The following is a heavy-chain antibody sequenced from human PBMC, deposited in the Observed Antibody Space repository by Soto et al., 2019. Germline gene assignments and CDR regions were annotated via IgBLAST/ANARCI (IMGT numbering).Heavy chain of an antibody. D-gene: IGHD6-13*01. CDR1: GYTFTSYG. J-gene: IGHJ4*02. CDR2: ISAYNGNK. CDR3: ARDLGQQLFDY. V-gene: IGHV1-18*01. Sequence: QVQLVQSGAEVKKPGASVKVSCKASGYTFTSYGISWVRQAPGQGLEWMGWISAYNGNKKYAQKLQGRVSMTTDTSTSTAYMXLRXXXSDDTAVYYCARDLGQQLFDYWGQGTLVTVSS.